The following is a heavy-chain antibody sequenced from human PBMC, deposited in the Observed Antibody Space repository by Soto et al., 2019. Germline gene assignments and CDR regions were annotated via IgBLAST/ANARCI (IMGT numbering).Heavy chain of an antibody. V-gene: IGHV6-1*01. CDR2: TYYRSKWYN. D-gene: IGHD2-15*01. CDR1: GDSVSSNSAA. Sequence: QTLSLTCAISGDSVSSNSAAWNWIRQSPSRGLEWLGRTYYRSKWYNDYAVSVKSRITINPDTSKNQFSLQLNSVTPEDTAVYYCARDLALSPAHCSGGSCYPGLAFDIWGQGTMVTVSS. CDR3: ARDLALSPAHCSGGSCYPGLAFDI. J-gene: IGHJ3*02.